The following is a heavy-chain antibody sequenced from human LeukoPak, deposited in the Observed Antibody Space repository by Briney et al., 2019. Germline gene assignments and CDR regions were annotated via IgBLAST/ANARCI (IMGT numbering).Heavy chain of an antibody. CDR3: ARDSPDPYSGSYSPCDY. Sequence: SVKVSCKASGGTFSSYAISWVRQAPGQGLERMGRIIPILGIANYAQKFQGRVTITADKSTSTAYMELRSLRSDDTAVYYCARDSPDPYSGSYSPCDYWGQGTLVTVSS. CDR2: IIPILGIA. D-gene: IGHD1-26*01. J-gene: IGHJ4*02. V-gene: IGHV1-69*04. CDR1: GGTFSSYA.